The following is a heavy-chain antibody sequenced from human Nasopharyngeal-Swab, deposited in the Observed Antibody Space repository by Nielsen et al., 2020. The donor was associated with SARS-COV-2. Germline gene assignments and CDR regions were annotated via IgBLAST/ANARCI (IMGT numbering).Heavy chain of an antibody. J-gene: IGHJ4*02. CDR3: GRQLRLGELSLYNEFDY. CDR2: ISSSSSPI. Sequence: AASGFIFSTYSMNWVRQAPGKGLEWVSYISSSSSPIYYADSVKGRFTISRDNAKNSLYLQMNSLRVEDTAVYYCGRQLRLGELSLYNEFDYWGQGTLVTVSS. D-gene: IGHD3-16*02. V-gene: IGHV3-48*01. CDR1: GFIFSTYS.